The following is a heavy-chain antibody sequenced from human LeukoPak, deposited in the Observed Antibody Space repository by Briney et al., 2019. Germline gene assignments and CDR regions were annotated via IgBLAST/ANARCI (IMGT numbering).Heavy chain of an antibody. V-gene: IGHV4-39*07. Sequence: SETLSLTCTVSGGSISSSSYYWGWIRQPPGKGLEWIGSIYYSGSTYYNPSLKSRVTISVDTPKSQFSLKLSSVTAADTAVYYCARDGIYYDFWSGYYTNNWFDPWGQGTLVTVSS. D-gene: IGHD3-3*01. J-gene: IGHJ5*02. CDR1: GGSISSSSYY. CDR2: IYYSGST. CDR3: ARDGIYYDFWSGYYTNNWFDP.